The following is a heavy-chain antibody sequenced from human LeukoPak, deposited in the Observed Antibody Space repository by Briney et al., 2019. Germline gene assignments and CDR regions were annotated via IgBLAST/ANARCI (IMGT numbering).Heavy chain of an antibody. V-gene: IGHV4-39*01. D-gene: IGHD5/OR15-5a*01. CDR1: GGSISSSSYY. CDR3: VRVGVNEWVLAY. Sequence: SETLSLTCTVSGGSISSSSYYWGSIRQPPGKGLEWIGSIYYSGSTYYNPSLKSRVTISVDTSKNQFSLKLSSVTAADTAVYYCVRVGVNEWVLAYRGQGNLVTVSS. J-gene: IGHJ4*02. CDR2: IYYSGST.